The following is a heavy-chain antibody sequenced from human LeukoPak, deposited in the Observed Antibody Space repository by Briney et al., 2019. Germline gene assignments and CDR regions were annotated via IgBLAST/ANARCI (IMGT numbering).Heavy chain of an antibody. CDR3: ARATKSIAARRGGFDY. D-gene: IGHD6-6*01. Sequence: SETLSLTCTVSGGSISSYYWSWIRQPPGKGLEWIGYIYYSGSTNYNPSLKSRVTISVDTSKNQFSLKLSSVTAADTAVYYCARATKSIAARRGGFDYWGQGTLVTVSS. J-gene: IGHJ4*02. CDR2: IYYSGST. CDR1: GGSISSYY. V-gene: IGHV4-59*01.